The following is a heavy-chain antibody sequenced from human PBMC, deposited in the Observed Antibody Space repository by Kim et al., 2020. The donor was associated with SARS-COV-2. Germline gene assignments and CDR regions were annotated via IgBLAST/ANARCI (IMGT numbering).Heavy chain of an antibody. CDR3: ATDSDYYYDSTFDY. J-gene: IGHJ4*02. Sequence: ASVKVSCKVSGYTLTELSMHWVRQAPGKGLEWMGGFDPEDGETIYAQKFQGRVTMTEDTSTDTAYMELSSLRSEDTAVYYCATDSDYYYDSTFDYWGQGTLVTVSS. D-gene: IGHD3-22*01. CDR2: FDPEDGET. V-gene: IGHV1-24*01. CDR1: GYTLTELS.